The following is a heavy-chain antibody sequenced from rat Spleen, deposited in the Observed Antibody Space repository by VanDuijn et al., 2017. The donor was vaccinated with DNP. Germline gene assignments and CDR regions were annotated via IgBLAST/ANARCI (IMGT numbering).Heavy chain of an antibody. CDR2: IIYDGSST. V-gene: IGHV5S10*01. CDR1: GFIFSDYA. J-gene: IGHJ4*01. D-gene: IGHD1-11*01. Sequence: EVQLVESGGGLVRPGNSLRLSCAASGFIFSDYAMAWVRQSPKMGLEWVATIIYDGSSTFYRDSVTGRFTISRDFAKSTLYLQMDSLRSEDTATYYCITFEGRNAWGQGTSVTVSS. CDR3: ITFEGRNA.